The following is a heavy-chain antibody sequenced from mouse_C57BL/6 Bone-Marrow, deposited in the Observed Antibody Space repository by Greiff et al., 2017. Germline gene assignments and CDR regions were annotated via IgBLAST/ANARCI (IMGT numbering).Heavy chain of an antibody. CDR2: INPNNGGT. V-gene: IGHV1-26*01. CDR3: ARMGVVDY. Sequence: VQLQQSGPELVKPGASVKISCKASGYTFTDYYMNWVKQSHGKSLEWIGDINPNNGGTSYNQKFKGKATLTVDKSSSTAYMELRSLTSEDSAVYYCARMGVVDYWGQGTTLTVSS. D-gene: IGHD1-1*02. J-gene: IGHJ2*01. CDR1: GYTFTDYY.